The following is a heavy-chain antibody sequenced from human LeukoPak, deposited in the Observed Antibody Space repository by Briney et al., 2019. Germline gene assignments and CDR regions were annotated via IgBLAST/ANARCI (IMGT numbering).Heavy chain of an antibody. D-gene: IGHD3-16*02. J-gene: IGHJ4*02. CDR3: ARSSQPARHTFFDY. Sequence: GASVKVSCKASGGTFSSYAISWVRQAPGQGLEWMGGIIPIFGTANYAQKFQGRVTITADESTSTGYMEMTSLKFEDTAVYYCARSSQPARHTFFDYWGQGTLVTVSS. CDR1: GGTFSSYA. V-gene: IGHV1-69*13. CDR2: IIPIFGTA.